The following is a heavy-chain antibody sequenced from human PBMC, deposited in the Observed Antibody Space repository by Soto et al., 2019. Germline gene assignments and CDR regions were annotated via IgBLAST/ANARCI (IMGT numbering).Heavy chain of an antibody. D-gene: IGHD3-10*01. CDR2: ISYDGTNK. CDR3: ARGDTLPGY. Sequence: QVQLVESGGGVVQPGRSLRLSCAAAGFSFSRYGMHWVRQAPGKGLEWVAIISYDGTNKHYADSVKGRFTISRDNSKNTMYLQMNSLRAEDTAVYYRARGDTLPGYWGQGTLVTVSS. CDR1: GFSFSRYG. J-gene: IGHJ4*02. V-gene: IGHV3-33*01.